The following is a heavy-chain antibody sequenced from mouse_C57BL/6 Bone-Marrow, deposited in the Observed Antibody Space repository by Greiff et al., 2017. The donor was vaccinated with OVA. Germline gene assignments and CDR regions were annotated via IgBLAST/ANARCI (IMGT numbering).Heavy chain of an antibody. D-gene: IGHD3-1*01. Sequence: VQLQQSGAELARPGASVKMSCKASGYTFTSYTMHWVKQRPGQGLEWIGYINPSSGYTKYNQKFKDKATLTADKSSSTAYMQLSSLTSEDSAVYYCARRASYWYCDVWGTGTAITVSS. CDR1: GYTFTSYT. CDR3: ARRASYWYCDV. J-gene: IGHJ1*03. CDR2: INPSSGYT. V-gene: IGHV1-4*01.